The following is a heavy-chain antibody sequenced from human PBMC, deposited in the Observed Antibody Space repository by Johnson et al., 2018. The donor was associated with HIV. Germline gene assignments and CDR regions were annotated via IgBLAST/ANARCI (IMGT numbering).Heavy chain of an antibody. CDR1: GFTFSNFG. D-gene: IGHD6-6*01. Sequence: VQLVESGGGVVQPGRSLRLSCAASGFTFSNFGMHWVRQAPGKGLEWVAVIWYDGSNKNYADSVKGRFTISRDNSKNTLYLQMGSLRAEDMAVYYCAREGRGSSSGAFDIWGQGTMVTVSS. CDR3: AREGRGSSSGAFDI. V-gene: IGHV3-33*01. CDR2: IWYDGSNK. J-gene: IGHJ3*02.